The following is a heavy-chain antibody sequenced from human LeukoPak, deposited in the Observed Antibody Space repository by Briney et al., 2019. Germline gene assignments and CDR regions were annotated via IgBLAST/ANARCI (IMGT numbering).Heavy chain of an antibody. J-gene: IGHJ4*02. V-gene: IGHV3-30*03. CDR1: GFIFSSYD. D-gene: IGHD5-24*01. CDR3: ARGGDGYNCDY. Sequence: PGGSLRLSCAASGFIFSSYDMYWVRQAPGKGLEWVAVISNDGNNKQYADSVKGRFTISRDNSKNTLYLQMNSLRADDTAVYYCARGGDGYNCDYWGQGTLVTVSS. CDR2: ISNDGNNK.